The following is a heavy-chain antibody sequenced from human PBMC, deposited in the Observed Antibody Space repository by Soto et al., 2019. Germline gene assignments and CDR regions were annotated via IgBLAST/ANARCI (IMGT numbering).Heavy chain of an antibody. J-gene: IGHJ4*02. CDR1: GFTFSSYA. V-gene: IGHV3-30-3*01. CDR3: ARDMDTAMVTQEFDY. CDR2: ISYDGSNK. Sequence: GGSLRLSCAASGFTFSSYAMHWVRQAPGKGLEWVAVISYDGSNKYYADSVKGRFTISRDNSKNTLYLQMNSLRAEDTAVYYCARDMDTAMVTQEFDYWGQGTLVTVSS. D-gene: IGHD5-18*01.